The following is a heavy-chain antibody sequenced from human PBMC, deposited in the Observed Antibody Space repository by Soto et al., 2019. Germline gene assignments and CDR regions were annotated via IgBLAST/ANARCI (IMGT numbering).Heavy chain of an antibody. J-gene: IGHJ3*02. Sequence: QVQLQESGPGLVKPSQTLSLTCTVSGGSISSGGYYWSWIRQHPGKGLEWIGYIHSSGSTYYNPSLKRRISISVYSSKSQVSLKLSSVTAADTAVYYCARDQFCSGGSCDYVPSATFDIWGQGTMVTVSS. CDR3: ARDQFCSGGSCDYVPSATFDI. V-gene: IGHV4-31*03. CDR1: GGSISSGGYY. D-gene: IGHD2-15*01. CDR2: IHSSGST.